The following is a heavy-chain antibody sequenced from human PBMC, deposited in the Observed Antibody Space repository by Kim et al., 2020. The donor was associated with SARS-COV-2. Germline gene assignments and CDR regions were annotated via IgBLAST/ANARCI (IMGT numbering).Heavy chain of an antibody. Sequence: SETLSLTCTVSGGSISSYYWSWIRQPPGKGLEWIGYIYYSGSTNYNPSLKSRVTISVDTSKNQFSLKLSSVTAADTAVYYCARPFCSSTSCYEGWFDPGG. V-gene: IGHV4-59*08. CDR1: GGSISSYY. D-gene: IGHD2-2*01. J-gene: IGHJ5*02. CDR3: ARPFCSSTSCYEGWFDP. CDR2: IYYSGST.